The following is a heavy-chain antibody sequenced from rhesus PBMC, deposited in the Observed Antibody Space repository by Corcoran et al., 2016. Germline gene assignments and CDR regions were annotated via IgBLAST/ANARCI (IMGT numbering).Heavy chain of an antibody. J-gene: IGHJ4*01. D-gene: IGHD6-25*01. CDR2: GNQKDGKA. Sequence: VQLVQSGAEVTKPGASVKVSCKASGYTFTDYYLHWVRQAPGQGLEWKGRGNQKDGKAIHARKFKDRGTTTADTATDTAYMGLSSLRSEDTAVYYCATELVYSGSGYGYWGQGVLVTVAS. CDR1: GYTFTDYY. CDR3: ATELVYSGSGYGY. V-gene: IGHV1-111*02.